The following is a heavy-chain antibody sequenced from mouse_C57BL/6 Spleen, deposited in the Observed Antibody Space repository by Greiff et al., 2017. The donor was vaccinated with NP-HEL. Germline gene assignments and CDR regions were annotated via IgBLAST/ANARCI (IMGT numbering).Heavy chain of an antibody. V-gene: IGHV1-7*01. CDR1: GYTFTSYW. CDR2: INPSSGYT. D-gene: IGHD1-1*01. J-gene: IGHJ4*01. Sequence: VQLQQSGAELAKPGASVKLSCKASGYTFTSYWMHWVKQRPGQGLEWIGYINPSSGYTKYNQKFKDKATLTADKSSSTAYMQLSSLTSEDSAVDYCASTVVSYYAMDYWGQGTSVTVSS. CDR3: ASTVVSYYAMDY.